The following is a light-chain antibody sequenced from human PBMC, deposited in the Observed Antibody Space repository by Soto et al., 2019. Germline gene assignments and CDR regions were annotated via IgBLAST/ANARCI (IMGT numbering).Light chain of an antibody. CDR2: GAS. CDR1: QSVSNSY. J-gene: IGKJ3*01. Sequence: EIVLTQSPGTLSLSPGERATLSCRASQSVSNSYLAWYQQKPGQAPRLLIYGASSRATGIPDRFSGGGSGTDFTLTISRLEPEDFAVYYCQQYGGSPLTFGPGTKVDLK. CDR3: QQYGGSPLT. V-gene: IGKV3-20*01.